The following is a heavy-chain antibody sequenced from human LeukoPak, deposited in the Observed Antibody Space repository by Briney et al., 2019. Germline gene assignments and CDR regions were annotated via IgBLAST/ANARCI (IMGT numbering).Heavy chain of an antibody. V-gene: IGHV3-33*08. CDR1: GFTFSNFG. J-gene: IGHJ3*02. D-gene: IGHD5-18*01. Sequence: GRSLRLSCAASGFTFSNFGMHWVRQAPGKGLEWVAVIWYDGSNKYYADSVKGRFTISRDNSKNTLYLQMNSLRAEDTAVYYCARDRDTAIWSDAFDIWGQGTMVTVSS. CDR2: IWYDGSNK. CDR3: ARDRDTAIWSDAFDI.